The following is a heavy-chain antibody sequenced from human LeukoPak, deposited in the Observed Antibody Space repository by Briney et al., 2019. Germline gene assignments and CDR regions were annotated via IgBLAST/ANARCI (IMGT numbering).Heavy chain of an antibody. V-gene: IGHV3-30*04. CDR1: GFTFSSYA. CDR3: ARARSDNYYSGVNY. CDR2: ISYDGSNK. J-gene: IGHJ4*02. D-gene: IGHD3-22*01. Sequence: GGSLRLSCAASGFTFSSYAMHWVRQAPGKGLEWVAVISYDGSNKYYADSVKGRFTISRDNSKNTLYLQMDSLRAEDTAMYYCARARSDNYYSGVNYWGQGTLVTVSS.